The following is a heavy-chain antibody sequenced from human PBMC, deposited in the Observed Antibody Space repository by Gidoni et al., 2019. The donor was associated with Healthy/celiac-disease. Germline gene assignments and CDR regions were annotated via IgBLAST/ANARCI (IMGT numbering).Heavy chain of an antibody. CDR1: GGSISSYY. CDR2: IYYSGST. J-gene: IGHJ6*02. CDR3: ARLAGQRTYYGMDV. D-gene: IGHD6-19*01. V-gene: IGHV4-59*01. Sequence: QVQLQESGPGLVKPSETLSLTCTVSGGSISSYYWSWIRQPPGKGLEWIGYIYYSGSTNYNPSLKSRVTISVDTSKNQFSLKLSSVTAADTAVYYCARLAGQRTYYGMDVWGQGTTVTVSS.